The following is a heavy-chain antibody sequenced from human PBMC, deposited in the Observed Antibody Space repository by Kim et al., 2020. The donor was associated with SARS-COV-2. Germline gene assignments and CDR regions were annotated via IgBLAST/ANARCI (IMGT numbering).Heavy chain of an antibody. Sequence: SENLSLTCAVYGGSFSGYYWSWIRQPPGKGLEWIGELNHSGSTNYNPSLKSRVTISVDTSKNQFSLKLSSVTAADTAVYYCARDYYASGSYGYWGQGTLVTGS. J-gene: IGHJ4*02. CDR1: GGSFSGYY. D-gene: IGHD3-10*01. CDR3: ARDYYASGSYGY. V-gene: IGHV4-34*01. CDR2: LNHSGST.